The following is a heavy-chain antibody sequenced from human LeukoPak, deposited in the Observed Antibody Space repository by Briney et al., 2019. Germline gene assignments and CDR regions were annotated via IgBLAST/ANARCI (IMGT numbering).Heavy chain of an antibody. D-gene: IGHD3-16*02. J-gene: IGHJ4*02. CDR1: GGSISSYY. V-gene: IGHV4-59*05. CDR3: ARQYYDYVWGSYRRPFDY. CDR2: IYYSGST. Sequence: PSETLSLTCTVSGGSISSYYWSWIRQPPGKGLEWIGSIYYSGSTYYNPSLKSRVTISVDTSKNQFSLKLSSVTAADTAVYYCARQYYDYVWGSYRRPFDYWGQGTLVTVSS.